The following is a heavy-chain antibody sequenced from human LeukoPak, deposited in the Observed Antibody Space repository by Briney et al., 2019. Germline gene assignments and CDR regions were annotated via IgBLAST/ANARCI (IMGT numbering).Heavy chain of an antibody. CDR1: GFTFSSYG. D-gene: IGHD3-9*01. CDR3: AKDRSVRLRYVFDP. Sequence: GRSLRLSCAASGFTFSSYGMHWVRQAPGKGLEWVAVISYDGSNKYYADSVKGRFTIPRDNSKNTLYLQMNSLRAEDTAVYYCAKDRSVRLRYVFDPWGQGTLVTVSS. J-gene: IGHJ5*02. V-gene: IGHV3-30*18. CDR2: ISYDGSNK.